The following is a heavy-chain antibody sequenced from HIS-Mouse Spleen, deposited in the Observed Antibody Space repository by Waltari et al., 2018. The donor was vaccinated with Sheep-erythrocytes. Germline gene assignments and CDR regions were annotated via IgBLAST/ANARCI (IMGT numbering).Heavy chain of an antibody. V-gene: IGHV3-23*01. J-gene: IGHJ4*02. Sequence: EVQLLESGGGLVQPGGSLRLSCAASGFTFSSYAMSWVRQAPGNGLEWLSAISGSGGRTYYADSVKGRFTISRDNSKNTLYLQMNSLRAEDTAVYYCAKQTLRRTYFDYWGQGTLVTVSS. D-gene: IGHD4-17*01. CDR1: GFTFSSYA. CDR3: AKQTLRRTYFDY. CDR2: ISGSGGRT.